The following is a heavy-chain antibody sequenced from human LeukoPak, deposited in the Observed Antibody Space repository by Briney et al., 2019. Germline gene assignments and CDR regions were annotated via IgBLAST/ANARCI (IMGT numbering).Heavy chain of an antibody. CDR3: ARDGPYYYGSGSYLGAAFDI. J-gene: IGHJ3*02. CDR1: GGSISSYY. D-gene: IGHD3-10*01. Sequence: SETLSLTCTVSGGSISSYYWSWIRQPPGKGLEWIGYIYYSGSTNYNPSLKSRVTISVDTSKNQFSLKLSSVTAADTAVYYCARDGPYYYGSGSYLGAAFDIWGQGTMVTVSS. V-gene: IGHV4-59*01. CDR2: IYYSGST.